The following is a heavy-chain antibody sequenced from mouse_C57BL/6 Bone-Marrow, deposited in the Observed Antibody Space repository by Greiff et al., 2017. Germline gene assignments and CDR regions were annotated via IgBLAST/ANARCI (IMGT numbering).Heavy chain of an antibody. CDR3: ARRTYSSPRSLYYYAMDY. Sequence: EVQLQQSGPVLVKPGASVKMSCKASGYTFTDYYMNWVKQSNGKSLEWIGVINPDNGGTSYNQKFKGKATLTVDKSSSTAYMDLHSLTSEDSAVYYCARRTYSSPRSLYYYAMDYWGQGTSVTVSS. J-gene: IGHJ4*01. V-gene: IGHV1-19*01. CDR2: INPDNGGT. D-gene: IGHD1-1*01. CDR1: GYTFTDYY.